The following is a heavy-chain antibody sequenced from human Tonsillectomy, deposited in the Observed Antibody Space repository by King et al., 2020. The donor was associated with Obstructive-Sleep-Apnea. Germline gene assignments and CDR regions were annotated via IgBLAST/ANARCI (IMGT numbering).Heavy chain of an antibody. D-gene: IGHD4-17*01. CDR2: INPYNGGT. CDR3: ATVAVATATYYFDY. J-gene: IGHJ4*02. Sequence: QLVQSGAEVKKPGDSVKVSCKASGYTFTGYYIHWVRQAPGQGLEWLGWINPYNGGTNYAQNLQGRVTMTRDTSISTAYMELSRLRSDDTAVYYCATVAVATATYYFDYWGQGTLVTVSP. V-gene: IGHV1-2*02. CDR1: GYTFTGYY.